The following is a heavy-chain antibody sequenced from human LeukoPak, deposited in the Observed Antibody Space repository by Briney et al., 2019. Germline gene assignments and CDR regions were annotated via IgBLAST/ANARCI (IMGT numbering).Heavy chain of an antibody. Sequence: SETLSLTCAVYGGSFSGYYWSWVRQPPGKGLEWIGEINHSGSTNYNPSLKSRVTISVDTSKNQFSLKVSSVTAADTAVYYCAIGTYYDFWSGYDHWGQGTLVTVSS. CDR2: INHSGST. CDR3: AIGTYYDFWSGYDH. V-gene: IGHV4-34*01. J-gene: IGHJ5*02. CDR1: GGSFSGYY. D-gene: IGHD3-3*01.